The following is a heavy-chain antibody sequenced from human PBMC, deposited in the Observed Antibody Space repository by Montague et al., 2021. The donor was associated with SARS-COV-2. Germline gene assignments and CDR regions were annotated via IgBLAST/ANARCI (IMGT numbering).Heavy chain of an antibody. J-gene: IGHJ6*02. CDR3: AKEVMGSVNYYQAIKYGLDV. D-gene: IGHD3-10*01. CDR2: IYYSGST. Sequence: TLSLTCTISGDFVSSDGYYWSWIRQHPGKGLEWIGDIYYSGSTHYXPSLKSRVTISVDTSKNQFSLKLSSVTAADTAVYYCAKEVMGSVNYYQAIKYGLDVWGQGTTVTVSS. V-gene: IGHV4-31*03. CDR1: GDFVSSDGYY.